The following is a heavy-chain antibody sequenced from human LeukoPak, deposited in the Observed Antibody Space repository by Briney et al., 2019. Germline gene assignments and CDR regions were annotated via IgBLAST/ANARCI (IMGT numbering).Heavy chain of an antibody. CDR1: GFPFDDYT. V-gene: IGHV3-43*01. Sequence: TGGSLRLSCAAAGFPFDDYTMHWVRQGPGKGLDWVSLITWNGGSTLYEDSVKGRFSISRDNNKNSLKLQMNSLTTEDSALYYCVKERLRYFDYWGQGTLVTVSS. J-gene: IGHJ4*02. CDR2: ITWNGGST. CDR3: VKERLRYFDY.